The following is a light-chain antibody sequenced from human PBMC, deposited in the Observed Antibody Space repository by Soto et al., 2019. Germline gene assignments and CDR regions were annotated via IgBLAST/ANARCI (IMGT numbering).Light chain of an antibody. CDR2: GTK. CDR1: SGSVSTSHF. CDR3: VLYVGSGIWV. Sequence: QAVVTQEPSFSVSPGGTVTLTCGLSSGSVSTSHFPNWYQQTPGQPPRTLIYGTKTRSSGVPDRFSGSILGIRAVLTITGAQADDESDYYCVLYVGSGIWVFGGGTKVTVL. J-gene: IGLJ3*02. V-gene: IGLV8-61*01.